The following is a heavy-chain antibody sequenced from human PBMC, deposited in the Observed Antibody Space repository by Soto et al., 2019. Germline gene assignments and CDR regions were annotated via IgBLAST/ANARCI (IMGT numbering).Heavy chain of an antibody. J-gene: IGHJ6*02. V-gene: IGHV5-51*01. CDR2: IYPGDSDT. D-gene: IGHD6-25*01. CDR3: ATPSPDSAHSMDF. CDR1: GYSFSTYW. Sequence: GESLKISCKGSGYSFSTYWIGWVRQMPGKGLEWMGIIYPGDSDTRYSLSFQGQVTISADNSLSTAYLQWSSLKASDTAMYYCATPSPDSAHSMDFWGQGTMVTVSS.